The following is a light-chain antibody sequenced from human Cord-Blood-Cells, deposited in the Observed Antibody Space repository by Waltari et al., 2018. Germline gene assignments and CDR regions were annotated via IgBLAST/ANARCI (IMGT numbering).Light chain of an antibody. Sequence: DIQMTQSPSSLSASVGARVTITCRASQSISSYLNWYQQKPGKAPTLLIYAASSLQSGVPSRFSGSGSGTDFTLTISSLQPEDFATYYCQQSYSTPLVTFGGGTKVEIK. V-gene: IGKV1-39*01. CDR1: QSISSY. CDR3: QQSYSTPLVT. CDR2: AAS. J-gene: IGKJ4*01.